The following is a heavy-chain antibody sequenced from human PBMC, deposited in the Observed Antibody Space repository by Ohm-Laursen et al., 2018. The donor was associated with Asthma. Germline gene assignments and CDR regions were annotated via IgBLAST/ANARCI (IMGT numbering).Heavy chain of an antibody. D-gene: IGHD3-3*01. V-gene: IGHV3-30-3*01. CDR3: ARDVMEWYLPAFDF. Sequence: SLRLSCTATGFTFRSYAIHWVRQAPGKGLEWVAESGTYFDGGLKYYADSVNGRFTVSRDDSKNTLYLQMNSLRPDDTAVYYCARDVMEWYLPAFDFWGQGTLVTVSS. J-gene: IGHJ4*02. CDR1: GFTFRSYA. CDR2: SGTYFDGGLK.